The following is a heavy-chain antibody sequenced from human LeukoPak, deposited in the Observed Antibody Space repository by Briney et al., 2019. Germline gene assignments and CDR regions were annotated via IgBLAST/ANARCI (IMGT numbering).Heavy chain of an antibody. CDR3: ASEACGGNSYFAYDI. Sequence: GGSLRLSCTASGFTFSSYSMNWVRQAPGQGLEWVSCISRSSSYTYYADSVKGRFTISRVNAKTSPYLQMNSLRADDTAVYYCASEACGGNSYFAYDIWGRGTIVTVSS. CDR2: ISRSSSYT. D-gene: IGHD4-23*01. CDR1: GFTFSSYS. J-gene: IGHJ3*02. V-gene: IGHV3-21*04.